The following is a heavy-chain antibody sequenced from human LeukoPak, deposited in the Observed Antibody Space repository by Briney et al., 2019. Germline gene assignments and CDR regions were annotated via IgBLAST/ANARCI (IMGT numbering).Heavy chain of an antibody. D-gene: IGHD3-10*01. J-gene: IGHJ4*02. CDR2: IYTSGST. Sequence: PSETLSLTCTVSGGSISSGTYYWSWLRQPAGKGLEWIGRIYTSGSTNYNPSLKSRVSISVDTSKNQFSLKLSSVTAADTAVYYCAAENTYDSGTYYFPSDYWGQGTLVTVSS. CDR1: GGSISSGTYY. CDR3: AAENTYDSGTYYFPSDY. V-gene: IGHV4-61*02.